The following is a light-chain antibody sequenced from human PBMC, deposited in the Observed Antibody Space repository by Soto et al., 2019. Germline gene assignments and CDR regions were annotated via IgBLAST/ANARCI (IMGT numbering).Light chain of an antibody. CDR2: GAS. Sequence: EIVLTQSPCTLSLSPGERATLSCRSSQSVSSSYLAWYQQKPGQAPRLLIYGASNRATGITDGFSGSGSGTDFTLTISRLEPEDFAVYYCQHYGGSSWTVGPGTKVDIK. CDR3: QHYGGSSWT. V-gene: IGKV3-20*01. J-gene: IGKJ1*01. CDR1: QSVSSSY.